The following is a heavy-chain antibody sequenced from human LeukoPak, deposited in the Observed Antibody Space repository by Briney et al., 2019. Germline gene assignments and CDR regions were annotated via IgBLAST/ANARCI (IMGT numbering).Heavy chain of an antibody. CDR2: ISYDGSNK. D-gene: IGHD3-22*01. V-gene: IGHV3-30*18. CDR3: AKEVLATYYYDSSGYPLGY. J-gene: IGHJ4*02. CDR1: GFTFRSYG. Sequence: PGGSLRLSCAASGFTFRSYGMHWVRQAPGKGLEWVAVISYDGSNKYYADSVKGRFTISRDNSKNTLYLQMNSLRAEDTAVYYCAKEVLATYYYDSSGYPLGYWGQGTLVTVSS.